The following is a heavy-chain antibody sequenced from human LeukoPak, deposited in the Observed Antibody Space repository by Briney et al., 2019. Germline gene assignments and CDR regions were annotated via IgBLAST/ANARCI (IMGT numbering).Heavy chain of an antibody. J-gene: IGHJ4*02. CDR1: GYSFTNYW. D-gene: IGHD5-24*01. CDR3: ARSGKDGYRMLDY. CDR2: IYPGDSDT. V-gene: IGHV5-51*01. Sequence: KGGESLKISCKGSGYSFTNYWIGWVRQMPGKGLEWMGIIYPGDSDTRYSPSFRGQVTISADKSSSTAYLQWSSLKASDTAVYYCARSGKDGYRMLDYWGQGTLVTVSS.